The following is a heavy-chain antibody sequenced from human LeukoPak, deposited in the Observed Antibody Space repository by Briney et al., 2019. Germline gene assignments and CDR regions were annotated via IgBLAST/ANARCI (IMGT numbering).Heavy chain of an antibody. D-gene: IGHD2-2*01. CDR1: GYTFTSYG. V-gene: IGHV1-18*04. Sequence: ASVTVSFTASGYTFTSYGISWVRQAPGQGLERMGWISAYNGNTNYAQKLQGRVTMTTDTSTSTAYMELRSLRSDDTAVYYCARGAGYCSSTSCPIYFDCWGQGTLVTVSS. J-gene: IGHJ4*02. CDR2: ISAYNGNT. CDR3: ARGAGYCSSTSCPIYFDC.